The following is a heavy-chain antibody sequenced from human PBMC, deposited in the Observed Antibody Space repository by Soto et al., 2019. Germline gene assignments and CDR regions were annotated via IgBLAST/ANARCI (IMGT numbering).Heavy chain of an antibody. CDR1: GGTFSSYA. D-gene: IGHD2-15*01. J-gene: IGHJ6*02. CDR3: ASPIRDCSGGSCYPQNYYYYGMDV. Sequence: SVKVSCKASGGTFSSYAISWVRQAPGQGLEWMGGIIPILGTANYAQKFQGRVTITADESTSTAYMELSSLRSEDTAVYYCASPIRDCSGGSCYPQNYYYYGMDVWGQGTTVTVSS. CDR2: IIPILGTA. V-gene: IGHV1-69*13.